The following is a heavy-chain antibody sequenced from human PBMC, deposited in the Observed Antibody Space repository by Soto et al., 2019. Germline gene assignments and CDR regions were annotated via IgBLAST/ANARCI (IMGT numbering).Heavy chain of an antibody. Sequence: EVQLVESGGGLVQPGGSLRLSCAASGFTFSSYSMNRVRQAPGKGLEWVSYISSSSSTIYYADSVKGRFTISRDNAKNSLYLQMNSLRAEDTAVYYCARPDGDYAYYYYMDVWGKGTTVTVSS. D-gene: IGHD4-17*01. CDR2: ISSSSSTI. CDR3: ARPDGDYAYYYYMDV. J-gene: IGHJ6*03. CDR1: GFTFSSYS. V-gene: IGHV3-48*01.